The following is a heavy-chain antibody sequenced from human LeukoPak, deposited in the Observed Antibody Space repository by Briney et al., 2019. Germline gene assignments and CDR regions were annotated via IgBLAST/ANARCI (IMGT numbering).Heavy chain of an antibody. CDR3: AKGPEGELSL. V-gene: IGHV3-7*03. CDR2: IKTDGSEK. Sequence: GGSLKLSCAASGFTFSNFWMSWIRQVPGKGLEWVAHIKTDGSEKYYVDSVKGRFTISRDNPNKSLYLQMNSLRAEDTAVYYCAKGPEGELSLWGQGTLVTVSS. CDR1: GFTFSNFW. J-gene: IGHJ4*02. D-gene: IGHD3-16*02.